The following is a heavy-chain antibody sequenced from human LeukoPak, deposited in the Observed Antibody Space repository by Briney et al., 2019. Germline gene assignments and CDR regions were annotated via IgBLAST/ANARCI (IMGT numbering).Heavy chain of an antibody. D-gene: IGHD2-21*02. CDR1: GGTFSSYA. CDR3: AREFPYCGGDCYSPYFDY. J-gene: IGHJ4*02. Sequence: ASVKVSCKASGGTFSSYAISWVRQAPGQGLEWMGRIIPILGMANYAQKFQGRVTITADKSTSTAYMELSSLRFEDTAVYYCAREFPYCGGDCYSPYFDYWGQGTLVTVSS. V-gene: IGHV1-69*04. CDR2: IIPILGMA.